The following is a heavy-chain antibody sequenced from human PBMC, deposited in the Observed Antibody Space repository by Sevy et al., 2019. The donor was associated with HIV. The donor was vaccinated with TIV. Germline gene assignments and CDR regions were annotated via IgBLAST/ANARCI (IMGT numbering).Heavy chain of an antibody. D-gene: IGHD3-22*01. Sequence: GGSLRLSCAASGFTFSSYGMHWVRQAPGKGLEWVAVIWYDGSNKYYADSVKGRFTISRDNSKNTRYLQMNSLRAEDTAVYYCARDPMGSYYDSSGYYFRWGQGTLVTVSS. V-gene: IGHV3-33*01. J-gene: IGHJ4*02. CDR3: ARDPMGSYYDSSGYYFR. CDR1: GFTFSSYG. CDR2: IWYDGSNK.